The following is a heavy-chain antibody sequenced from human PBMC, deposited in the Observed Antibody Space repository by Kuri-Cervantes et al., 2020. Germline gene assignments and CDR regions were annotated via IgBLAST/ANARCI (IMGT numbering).Heavy chain of an antibody. CDR1: GFTFDDYG. CDR2: VAPENDGGTM. J-gene: IGHJ4*02. D-gene: IGHD6-13*01. Sequence: GESLKISCAASGFTFDDYGMSWVRQAPGKGLEWLGRVAPENDGGTMDYAAPVNGRFTISRDDSKNTLSLQMNSLKTEDTAVYYCTTARYSSSWYGALSYYWGQGTLVTVSS. V-gene: IGHV3-15*04. CDR3: TTARYSSSWYGALSYY.